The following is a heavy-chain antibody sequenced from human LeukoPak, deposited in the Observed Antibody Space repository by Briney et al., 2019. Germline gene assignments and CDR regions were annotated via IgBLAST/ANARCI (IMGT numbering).Heavy chain of an antibody. D-gene: IGHD1-26*01. CDR3: ASDRDSGSADY. Sequence: ASVKVSCKASGGTFSSYAISWVRQAPGQGLEWMGRIIPILGIANYAQKFQGRVTITADKSTSTAYMELRSLRSEDTAVYYCASDRDSGSADYCGQGTLVTVSS. J-gene: IGHJ4*02. V-gene: IGHV1-69*04. CDR1: GGTFSSYA. CDR2: IIPILGIA.